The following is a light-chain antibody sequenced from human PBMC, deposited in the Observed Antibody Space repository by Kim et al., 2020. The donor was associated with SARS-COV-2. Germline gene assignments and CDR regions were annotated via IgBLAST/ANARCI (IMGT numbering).Light chain of an antibody. J-gene: IGKJ1*01. V-gene: IGKV3-11*01. CDR1: QSVSSY. CDR3: QQRGNWPLT. CDR2: DAS. Sequence: LSPGERAPLSCRARQSVSSYLAWYQQKLGQAPRLLIYDASNRAAGTPARFSGSGSGTDFTLTISSLEPEDCAVYYCQQRGNWPLTFGQGTKVEIK.